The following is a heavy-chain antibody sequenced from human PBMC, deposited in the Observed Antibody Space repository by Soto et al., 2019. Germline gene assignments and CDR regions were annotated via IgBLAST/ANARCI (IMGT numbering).Heavy chain of an antibody. D-gene: IGHD4-17*01. V-gene: IGHV1-69*13. CDR1: GGTFSSYA. CDR2: IIPIFGTA. Sequence: SVKVSCKASGGTFSSYAISWVRQAPGQGLEWMGGIIPIFGTANYAQKFQGRVTITADESTSTAYMELSSLRSEDTAVYYCARDRTVTTYYYYYGMDVWGQGTTVTVSS. CDR3: ARDRTVTTYYYYYGMDV. J-gene: IGHJ6*02.